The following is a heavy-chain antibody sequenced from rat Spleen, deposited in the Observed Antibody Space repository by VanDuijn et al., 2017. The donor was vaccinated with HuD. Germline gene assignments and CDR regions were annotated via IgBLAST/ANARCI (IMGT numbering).Heavy chain of an antibody. V-gene: IGHV5S13*01. CDR3: ARDNYSSSLDY. CDR2: ISSSGGST. CDR1: GFIFSDYG. Sequence: EVQLVESGGGLVQPGRSLKLSCAASGFIFSDYGMAWVRQTPTKGREWVASISSSGGSTYSRDSVKGRFTVSRDNAKSTLYLQMDSLRSEDTATYYCARDNYSSSLDYWGQGVMVTVSS. D-gene: IGHD1-8*01. J-gene: IGHJ2*01.